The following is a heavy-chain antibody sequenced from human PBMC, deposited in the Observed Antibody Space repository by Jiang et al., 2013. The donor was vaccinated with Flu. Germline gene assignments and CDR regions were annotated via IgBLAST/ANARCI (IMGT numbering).Heavy chain of an antibody. CDR2: IYPGDSNT. CDR3: ARPIGGDFNQYYYYGMDV. V-gene: IGHV5-51*01. J-gene: IGHJ6*02. Sequence: KKPGESLKISCKVSGYTFTDHWVGWVRQMPGKGLEWMGIIYPGDSNTRYCPSFQGQVTISVDKSFSIAYLHWSNLKASDTAVYYCARPIGGDFNQYYYYGMDVWGQGTTVTVSS. D-gene: IGHD4-17*01. CDR1: GYTFTDHW.